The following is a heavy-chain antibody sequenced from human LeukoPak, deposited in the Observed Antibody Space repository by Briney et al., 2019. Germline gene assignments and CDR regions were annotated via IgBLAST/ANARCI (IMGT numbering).Heavy chain of an antibody. CDR2: IIPIFGTA. CDR1: GGTFIIYA. Sequence: SVKVSFKASGGTFIIYAISWVRQAPGQGGEWMGGIIPIFGTANYTQKFQGRVTITADKSTSTAYMELSSLRSEDTAVYYCAREMVGGAFDIWGQGTMVTVSS. D-gene: IGHD3-10*01. CDR3: AREMVGGAFDI. V-gene: IGHV1-69*06. J-gene: IGHJ3*02.